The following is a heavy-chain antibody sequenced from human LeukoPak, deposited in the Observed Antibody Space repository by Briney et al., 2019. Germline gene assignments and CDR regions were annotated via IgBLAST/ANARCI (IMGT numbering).Heavy chain of an antibody. CDR1: GFTMSGIH. J-gene: IGHJ5*02. D-gene: IGHD1-1*01. V-gene: IGHV3-66*01. CDR2: LYAGGST. Sequence: SGGSLRLSCTASGFTMSGIHMNWVRQAPGKGLDWVSGLYAGGSTYYAGSVTGRFTISRDDSKNTLYLHMTGLRVDDTAIYYCVRGNGNVGGRLDPWGQGAWVIVSS. CDR3: VRGNGNVGGRLDP.